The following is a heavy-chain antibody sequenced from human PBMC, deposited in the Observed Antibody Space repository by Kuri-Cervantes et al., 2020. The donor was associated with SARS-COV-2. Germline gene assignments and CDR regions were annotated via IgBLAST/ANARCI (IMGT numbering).Heavy chain of an antibody. CDR1: GESIGSGRHH. Sequence: ESLKISCTVSGESIGSGRHHWVWIRQPPGKGLEWIGEINHSGSTNYNPALKSRITISVDTSKNQFSLKLSSVTAADTAVYYCARSDFWSGYYTLVFDYWGQGTLVTVSS. CDR2: INHSGST. CDR3: ARSDFWSGYYTLVFDY. D-gene: IGHD3-3*01. J-gene: IGHJ4*02. V-gene: IGHV4-39*07.